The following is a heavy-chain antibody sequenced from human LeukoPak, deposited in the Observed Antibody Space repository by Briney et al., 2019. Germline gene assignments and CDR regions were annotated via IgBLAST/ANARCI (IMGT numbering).Heavy chain of an antibody. J-gene: IGHJ3*02. V-gene: IGHV4-59*08. D-gene: IGHD3-10*01. CDR2: IYYSGST. Sequence: PSETLSLTCTVSGGSISSYYWSWIRQPPGKGLEWIGYIYYSGSTNYNPSLKSRVTISVDTSKNQFSLKLSSVTAADTAVYYCARQPLLDAFDIWGQGTMVTVSS. CDR3: ARQPLLDAFDI. CDR1: GGSISSYY.